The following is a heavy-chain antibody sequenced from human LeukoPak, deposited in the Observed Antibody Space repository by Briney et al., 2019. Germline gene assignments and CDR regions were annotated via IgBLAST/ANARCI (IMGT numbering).Heavy chain of an antibody. V-gene: IGHV3-53*01. D-gene: IGHD3-22*01. CDR3: ARVAPYYYDSSGYPLYWYFDL. CDR1: GFTFSSYA. J-gene: IGHJ2*01. Sequence: GGSLRLSCAASGFTFSSYAMSWVRQAQGKGLEWVSVFYCGGSPYYADSVKGRFTISRDNSKNTLYLQMNSLRAEDTAVYYCARVAPYYYDSSGYPLYWYFDLWGRGTLVTVSS. CDR2: FYCGGSP.